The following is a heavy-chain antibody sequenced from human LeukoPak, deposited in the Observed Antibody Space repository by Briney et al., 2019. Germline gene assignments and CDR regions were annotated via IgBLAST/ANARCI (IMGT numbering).Heavy chain of an antibody. CDR2: ISSSGSTI. CDR3: AREVVSVSDYFDY. J-gene: IGHJ4*02. CDR1: VFTFSDYY. D-gene: IGHD2-15*01. Sequence: GGSLRLSCAASVFTFSDYYMSWIRQAPGKGLEWGSYISSSGSTIYYADSLKGRFTISRDNAKNSLYLQMNSLRAEDTAVYYCAREVVSVSDYFDYWGQGTLVTVSS. V-gene: IGHV3-11*01.